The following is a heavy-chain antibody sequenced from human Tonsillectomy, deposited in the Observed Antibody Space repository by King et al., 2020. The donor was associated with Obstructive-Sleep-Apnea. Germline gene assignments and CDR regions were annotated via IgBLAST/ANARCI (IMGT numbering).Heavy chain of an antibody. Sequence: VQLVESGGGSVQTGRSLRLSCAASGFTYDDYAMHWVRQAPGKGLEWVSGISWNGGTIGYADSVKGRFTISRDNAKNSLYLQMNSLRPEDTALYYCAKGSGITLMVLVNHNRYYCDHWGQGTLVTVSS. CDR1: GFTYDDYA. J-gene: IGHJ4*02. CDR3: AKGSGITLMVLVNHNRYYCDH. V-gene: IGHV3-9*01. D-gene: IGHD3-22*01. CDR2: ISWNGGTI.